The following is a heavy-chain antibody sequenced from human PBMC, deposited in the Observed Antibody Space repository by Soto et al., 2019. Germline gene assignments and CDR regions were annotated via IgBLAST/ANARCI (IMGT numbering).Heavy chain of an antibody. Sequence: SGPTLVNPTQTLTLTCTFSGFSLSTSGVGVGWIRQPPGKALEWLALIYWGDDKRYSPSLKSRLSITKDTSKNQVVLTMTNMEPDVTAKYFCVSYCSGTYYKPLYDWFDPWGPGTLVTVSS. V-gene: IGHV2-5*02. D-gene: IGHD3-10*02. CDR3: VSYCSGTYYKPLYDWFDP. CDR2: IYWGDDK. CDR1: GFSLSTSGVG. J-gene: IGHJ5*02.